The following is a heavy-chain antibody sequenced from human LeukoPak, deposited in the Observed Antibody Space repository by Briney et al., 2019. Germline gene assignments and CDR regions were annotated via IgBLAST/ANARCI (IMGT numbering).Heavy chain of an antibody. CDR3: ARGGIDYSNAFDI. CDR1: GGSISSYY. Sequence: SETLSLTCTVSGGSISSYYWSWIRQPPGKGLEWIGYIYYSGSTNYNPSLKSRVTISVDTSKNQFSLKLSSVTAADTAVYYCARGGIDYSNAFDIWGQGTMVTVSS. CDR2: IYYSGST. V-gene: IGHV4-59*01. J-gene: IGHJ3*02. D-gene: IGHD4-11*01.